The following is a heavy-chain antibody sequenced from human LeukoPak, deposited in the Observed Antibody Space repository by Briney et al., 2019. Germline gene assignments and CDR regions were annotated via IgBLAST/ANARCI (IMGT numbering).Heavy chain of an antibody. CDR2: IRSDGNNE. CDR3: AKRGEAGGNYLYYFDY. CDR1: GFTFSSYG. J-gene: IGHJ4*02. D-gene: IGHD1-26*01. V-gene: IGHV3-30*02. Sequence: GGSLRLSCAASGFTFSSYGMHWVRQAPGKGLEWVAFIRSDGNNEFYADSVKGRFTISRDNSKNTLYLQMNSLRTEDTAVYFCAKRGEAGGNYLYYFDYWGQGTLVTVSS.